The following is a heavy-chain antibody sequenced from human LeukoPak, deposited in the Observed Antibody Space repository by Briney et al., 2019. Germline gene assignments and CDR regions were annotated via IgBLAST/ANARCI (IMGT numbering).Heavy chain of an antibody. CDR3: AKDVNSDYPRAHAFPV. CDR1: GFMFSNYV. Sequence: PGGSLRLSCAASGFMFSNYVIHWVRQAPGKGLEWVAYVWNDGSTRWYADSVKGRFTVSRDNSRNTLYLQMDSLRVEDTALYYCAKDVNSDYPRAHAFPVWGQGTMVTVSS. V-gene: IGHV3-30*02. D-gene: IGHD4-11*01. CDR2: VWNDGSTR. J-gene: IGHJ3*01.